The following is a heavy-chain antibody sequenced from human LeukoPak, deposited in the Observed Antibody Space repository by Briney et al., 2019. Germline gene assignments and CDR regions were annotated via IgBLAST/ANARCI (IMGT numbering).Heavy chain of an antibody. D-gene: IGHD3-3*01. V-gene: IGHV3-21*06. CDR3: AKSADNYYYYYMDV. CDR2: ISTSSSYI. J-gene: IGHJ6*03. Sequence: TPGGSLRLSCAASGFTFSSYSMSWVRQAPGKGLEWVSSISTSSSYIYYADSVKGRFTISRDNAKNSLYLQMNSLRAGDTAVYYCAKSADNYYYYYMDVWGKGTTVTVSS. CDR1: GFTFSSYS.